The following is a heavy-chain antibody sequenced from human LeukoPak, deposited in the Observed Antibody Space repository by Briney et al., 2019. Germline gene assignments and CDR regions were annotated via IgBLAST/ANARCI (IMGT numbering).Heavy chain of an antibody. V-gene: IGHV4-31*03. Sequence: SETLSLTCTVSGGSISSGGYYWSWIRQHPGNGLEWIGYIYYSGSTYYNPSLKSRVTISVDTSKNQFSLKLSSVTAADTAVYYCARGLPGDPSRMDVWGKGTTVTVSS. CDR2: IYYSGST. CDR3: ARGLPGDPSRMDV. D-gene: IGHD2-21*02. CDR1: GGSISSGGYY. J-gene: IGHJ6*04.